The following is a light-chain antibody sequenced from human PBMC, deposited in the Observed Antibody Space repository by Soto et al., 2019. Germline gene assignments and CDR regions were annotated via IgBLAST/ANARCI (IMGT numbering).Light chain of an antibody. CDR1: SSDVVGYDY. J-gene: IGLJ2*01. CDR3: SSYAGINNPVV. Sequence: QSALTQPPSASGSPGQSVTISCTGTSSDVVGYDYVSWYQQHPGKAHKFLIYEVSKRPSGVPGRFSGSKSGNTASLTVSGLQAEDEADYYCSSYAGINNPVVFGGGTKLTVL. V-gene: IGLV2-8*01. CDR2: EVS.